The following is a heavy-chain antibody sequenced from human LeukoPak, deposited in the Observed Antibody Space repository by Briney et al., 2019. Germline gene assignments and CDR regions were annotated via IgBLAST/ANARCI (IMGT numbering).Heavy chain of an antibody. D-gene: IGHD6-19*01. V-gene: IGHV4-39*01. J-gene: IGHJ3*02. CDR3: ARQWLVILSDAFDI. Sequence: SETLSLTCTVSGVSISTSSSYWGWVRQPPGGGLEWIGSIYYTGITYYNPSLKSRLTISLDTSKNQFSLKLSSVTAADTAVYYCARQWLVILSDAFDIWGQGTMVTVSS. CDR1: GVSISTSSSY. CDR2: IYYTGIT.